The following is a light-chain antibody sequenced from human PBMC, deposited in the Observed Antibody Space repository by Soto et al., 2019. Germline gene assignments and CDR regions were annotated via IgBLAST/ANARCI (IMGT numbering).Light chain of an antibody. V-gene: IGKV3-20*01. CDR1: QSVSSGY. J-gene: IGKJ2*01. Sequence: EIVLTQSPGTLSMSPGERATLSCRASQSVSSGYLDWYQQKPGQAPRLLIYGASRRAAGIPERFSGSGSGTDFTFSISRLEPKYLPVYYCQQYGGSPMYTFGQGTKLEIK. CDR2: GAS. CDR3: QQYGGSPMYT.